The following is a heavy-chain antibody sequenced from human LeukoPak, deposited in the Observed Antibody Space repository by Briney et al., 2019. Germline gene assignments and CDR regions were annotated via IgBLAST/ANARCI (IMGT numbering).Heavy chain of an antibody. Sequence: ASVQVSCKASGYTFSDYYMHWVRQAPGQGLEWMGWINAKSGGTKYEQKFQGRVTMTRDTSISTAYMELSSLKSDDTAVYYCVRDVTRGGRWGQGTLVTASS. J-gene: IGHJ4*02. V-gene: IGHV1-2*02. CDR3: VRDVTRGGR. D-gene: IGHD3-10*01. CDR2: INAKSGGT. CDR1: GYTFSDYY.